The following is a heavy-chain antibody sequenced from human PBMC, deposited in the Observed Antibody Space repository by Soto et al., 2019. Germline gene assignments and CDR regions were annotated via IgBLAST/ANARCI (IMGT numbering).Heavy chain of an antibody. D-gene: IGHD3-10*01. V-gene: IGHV1-2*04. CDR3: ARGYYGSGSYGILSHWFDP. CDR1: GSTFTGYY. J-gene: IGHJ5*02. CDR2: INPNSGGT. Sequence: ASVKVSCKASGSTFTGYYMHWVRQAPGQGLEWMGWINPNSGGTNYAQKFQGWVTMTGDTSASTAYMELMSLRSEDTAVYYCARGYYGSGSYGILSHWFDPWGQGTLVTVSS.